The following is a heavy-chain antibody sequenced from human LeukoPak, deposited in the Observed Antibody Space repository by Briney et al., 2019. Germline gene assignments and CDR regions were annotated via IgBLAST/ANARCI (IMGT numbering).Heavy chain of an antibody. V-gene: IGHV3-64D*09. Sequence: GGSLRLSCSASGFTFSSSSMNWVRQAPGEGLEFVSSIGSKGVITNYADSVKGRFTVSRDNSKNTLYLQMSSLRPEDTAVYYCVNPVPQSVSNSEIRSDFWGQGTLVTVSS. D-gene: IGHD4-17*01. CDR2: IGSKGVIT. J-gene: IGHJ4*02. CDR3: VNPVPQSVSNSEIRSDF. CDR1: GFTFSSSS.